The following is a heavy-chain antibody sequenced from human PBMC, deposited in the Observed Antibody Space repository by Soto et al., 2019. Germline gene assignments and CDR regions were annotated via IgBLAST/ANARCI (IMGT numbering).Heavy chain of an antibody. CDR3: TVLFRYYYGMDV. CDR1: GSTFSSYA. CDR2: ISGSGGST. Sequence: GGSLRLSCAASGSTFSSYAMSWVRQAPGKGLEWVSAISGSGGSTYYADSVKGRFTISRDNSKNTLYLQMNSLRAEDTAVYYCTVLFRYYYGMDVWGQGTTVTVSS. D-gene: IGHD3-16*01. V-gene: IGHV3-23*01. J-gene: IGHJ6*02.